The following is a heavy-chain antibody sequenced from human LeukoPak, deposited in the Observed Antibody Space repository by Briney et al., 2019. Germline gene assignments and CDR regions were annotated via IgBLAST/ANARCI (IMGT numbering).Heavy chain of an antibody. J-gene: IGHJ4*02. D-gene: IGHD6-13*01. CDR3: ARVSRLYSSSWYDYAFDY. CDR2: IYYSGST. CDR1: GGSISSGGYY. Sequence: SETLSLTCTVSGGSISSGGYYWRWIRQHPGKGLEWIGYIYYSGSTYYNPSLKSRVTISVDTSKNQFSLKLSSVTAADTAVYYCARVSRLYSSSWYDYAFDYWGQGTLVTVSS. V-gene: IGHV4-31*03.